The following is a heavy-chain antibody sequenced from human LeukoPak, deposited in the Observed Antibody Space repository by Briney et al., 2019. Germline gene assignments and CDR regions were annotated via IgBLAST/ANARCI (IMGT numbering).Heavy chain of an antibody. Sequence: GGSLRLSCAASGFTFSTYWMHWVRQAPGKGLVWVSRTNSDGSRTDYADSVKGRFTISRDNAENTLYLQMNSLRVEDTAVYYCARDRGINMVRGVTDYWGQGTLVTVSS. D-gene: IGHD3-10*01. V-gene: IGHV3-74*01. CDR1: GFTFSTYW. CDR2: TNSDGSRT. CDR3: ARDRGINMVRGVTDY. J-gene: IGHJ4*02.